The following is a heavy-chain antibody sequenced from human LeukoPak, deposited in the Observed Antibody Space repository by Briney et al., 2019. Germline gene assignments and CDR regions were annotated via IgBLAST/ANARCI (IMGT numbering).Heavy chain of an antibody. J-gene: IGHJ5*02. V-gene: IGHV3-30-3*01. D-gene: IGHD3-9*01. CDR3: ARDGAYYDILTGYYSQYNWFDP. Sequence: PGGSLRLSCAASGFTFSSYAMHWVRQAPGKGLEWVAVISYHGSNKYYADSVKGRFTISRDNSKNTLYLQMNSLRAEDTAVYYCARDGAYYDILTGYYSQYNWFDPWGQGTLVTVSS. CDR1: GFTFSSYA. CDR2: ISYHGSNK.